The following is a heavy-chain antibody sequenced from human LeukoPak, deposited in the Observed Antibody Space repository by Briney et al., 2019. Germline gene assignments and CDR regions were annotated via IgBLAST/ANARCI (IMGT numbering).Heavy chain of an antibody. V-gene: IGHV4-38-2*02. CDR1: GYSISSGYY. D-gene: IGHD6-13*01. Sequence: PSETLSLTCAVSGYSISSGYYWGWIRQPPGKGLEWIGSIYHSGSTYYNPSLKSRVTISVDTSKNQFSLKLSSVTAADTAVYYCARDSYSSSWHFDHWGQGTLVTVSS. CDR2: IYHSGST. CDR3: ARDSYSSSWHFDH. J-gene: IGHJ4*02.